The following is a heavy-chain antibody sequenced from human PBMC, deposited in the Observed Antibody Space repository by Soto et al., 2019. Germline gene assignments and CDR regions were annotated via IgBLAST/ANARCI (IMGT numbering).Heavy chain of an antibody. J-gene: IGHJ5*02. Sequence: PGGSLRLSCAASGFTFRSFTMNWVRQAPGKGLEWVSTISSNSAYIYYTDALRGRFTISRDNAKNSLHIQMNSLRAEDTAVYYCTRDASRDSSARGWFDPWGPGTLVTVSS. CDR2: ISSNSAYI. V-gene: IGHV3-21*01. CDR3: TRDASRDSSARGWFDP. D-gene: IGHD6-13*01. CDR1: GFTFRSFT.